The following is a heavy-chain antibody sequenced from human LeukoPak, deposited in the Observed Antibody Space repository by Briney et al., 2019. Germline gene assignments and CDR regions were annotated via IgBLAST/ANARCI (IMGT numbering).Heavy chain of an antibody. D-gene: IGHD6-19*01. CDR1: GGSISSYY. J-gene: IGHJ4*02. CDR3: ARGGSSWAYSSGWYDHHGLDY. V-gene: IGHV4-59*01. Sequence: SETLSLTCTVSGGSISSYYWSWIRQPPGKGLEWIGYIYYSGSTNYNPSLKSRVTISVDTSKNQFSLKLSSVTAADTAVYYCARGGSSWAYSSGWYDHHGLDYWGQGTLVTVSS. CDR2: IYYSGST.